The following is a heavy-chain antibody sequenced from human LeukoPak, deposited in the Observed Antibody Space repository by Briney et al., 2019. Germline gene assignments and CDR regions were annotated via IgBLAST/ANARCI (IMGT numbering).Heavy chain of an antibody. Sequence: ASVKVSCKASGCTFTGYYMHWVRQAPGQGLEWMGWINPNSGGTNYAQKFQGRVTMTRDTSISTAYMELSRLRSDDTAVYYCASSYGDYMYYFDYWGQGTLVIVSS. D-gene: IGHD4-17*01. V-gene: IGHV1-2*02. J-gene: IGHJ4*02. CDR2: INPNSGGT. CDR1: GCTFTGYY. CDR3: ASSYGDYMYYFDY.